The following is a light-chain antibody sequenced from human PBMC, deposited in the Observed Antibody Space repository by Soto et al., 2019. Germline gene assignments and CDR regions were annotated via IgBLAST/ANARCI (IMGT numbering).Light chain of an antibody. CDR3: CSYAGSYTSLYV. CDR2: DVS. CDR1: SSDVGGYNC. J-gene: IGLJ1*01. V-gene: IGLV2-11*01. Sequence: QSVLTQPRSVSGSPGQSVTISCTGTSSDVGGYNCVSWYQQHPGKAPKLMIYDVSKRPSGVPDRFSGSKSGNTASLTISGLQAEDEADYYCCSYAGSYTSLYVFGTGTKVTVL.